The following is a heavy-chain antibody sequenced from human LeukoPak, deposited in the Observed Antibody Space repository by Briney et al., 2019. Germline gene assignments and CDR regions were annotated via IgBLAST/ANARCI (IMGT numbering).Heavy chain of an antibody. Sequence: ASVKVSCKASDYIFISYGISWVRQAPGQGLEWMGWISAYNGNTNYAQKLQGRVTMTTDTSTSTAYMELRSLRSDDTAVYYCARDGVTIFGVVIAYNWFDPWGQGTLVTVSS. D-gene: IGHD3-3*01. CDR2: ISAYNGNT. CDR3: ARDGVTIFGVVIAYNWFDP. J-gene: IGHJ5*02. V-gene: IGHV1-18*01. CDR1: DYIFISYG.